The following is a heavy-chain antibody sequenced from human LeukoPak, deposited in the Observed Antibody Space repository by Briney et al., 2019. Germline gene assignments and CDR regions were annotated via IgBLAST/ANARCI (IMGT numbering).Heavy chain of an antibody. CDR2: ISGSGGST. D-gene: IGHD3-9*01. CDR1: GFTFSSYG. V-gene: IGHV3-23*01. CDR3: AQRDILTGYYLGY. Sequence: GGSLRLSCAASGFTFSSYGMSWVRQAPGKGLEWVSAISGSGGSTYYADSVKGRFTISRGNSKNTLYLQMNSLRAEDTAVYYCAQRDILTGYYLGYWGQGTLVTVSS. J-gene: IGHJ4*02.